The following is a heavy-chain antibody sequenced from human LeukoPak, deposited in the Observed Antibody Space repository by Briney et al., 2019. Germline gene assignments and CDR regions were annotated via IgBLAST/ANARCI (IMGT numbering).Heavy chain of an antibody. CDR3: ARDTSSVGAFDI. D-gene: IGHD3-22*01. Sequence: SQTLSLTCTVSGGSISSGGYYWSWMRQLPGKGLEWIGNIFHSGSTFYNPSLKSRFTVSVDTSKNQFSLKLSSVTAADTAVYYCARDTSSVGAFDIWGQGTMVTVSS. CDR2: IFHSGST. V-gene: IGHV4-31*03. J-gene: IGHJ3*02. CDR1: GGSISSGGYY.